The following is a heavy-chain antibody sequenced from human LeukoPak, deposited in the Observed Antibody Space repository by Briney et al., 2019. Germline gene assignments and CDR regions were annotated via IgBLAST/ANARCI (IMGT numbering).Heavy chain of an antibody. CDR1: GFTFDDYA. CDR2: ISWNSGSI. V-gene: IGHV3-9*01. CDR3: AKDLTDNRDYYFDY. J-gene: IGHJ4*02. D-gene: IGHD3-9*01. Sequence: PGRSLRLSCAASGFTFDDYAMHWVRQAPGKGLEWVSGISWNSGSIGYADSVKGRFTISRDNAKSSLYLQMNSLRAEDTALYYCAKDLTDNRDYYFDYWGQGTLVTVSS.